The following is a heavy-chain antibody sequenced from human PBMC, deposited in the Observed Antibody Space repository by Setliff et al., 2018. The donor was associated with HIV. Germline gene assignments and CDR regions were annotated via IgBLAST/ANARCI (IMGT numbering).Heavy chain of an antibody. V-gene: IGHV3-23*01. CDR2: ISGSGGST. D-gene: IGHD3-16*01. Sequence: GGSLRLSCAASGFTVSGNYMTWVRQAPGKGLEWVSAISGSGGSTFYADSVKGRFTISRDNSKNTLYLQMNGLRVEDTAVYYCARDPNAFWGQGTLVTVSS. CDR1: GFTVSGNY. CDR3: ARDPNAF. J-gene: IGHJ4*02.